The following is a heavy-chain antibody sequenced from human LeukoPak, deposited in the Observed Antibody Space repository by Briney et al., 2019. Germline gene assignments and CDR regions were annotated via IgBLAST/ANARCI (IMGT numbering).Heavy chain of an antibody. CDR1: GGSFSGYY. CDR2: INHSGST. D-gene: IGHD4-17*01. CDR3: ARGGDYGARYNWFDP. Sequence: SETLSLTCAVYGGSFSGYYWNWFRQPPGKGLEWIGEINHSGSTNYNPSLKSRVTISVDTSKNQFSLKMRSVTAADTAVYYCARGGDYGARYNWFDPWGQGTLVTVSS. J-gene: IGHJ5*02. V-gene: IGHV4-34*01.